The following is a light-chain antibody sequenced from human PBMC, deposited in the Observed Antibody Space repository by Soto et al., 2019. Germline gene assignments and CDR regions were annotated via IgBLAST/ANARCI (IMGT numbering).Light chain of an antibody. Sequence: QSALTQPRSVSGAPGQSVTISCTGTSSDVGAYDYVSWYQQHPGTAPKLLIYHVSKRPSGVPDRFSGSKSGNTASLTISGLQADDEADYYCCLYIGATTYVFGTGTKVTVL. CDR3: CLYIGATTYV. J-gene: IGLJ1*01. V-gene: IGLV2-11*01. CDR1: SSDVGAYDY. CDR2: HVS.